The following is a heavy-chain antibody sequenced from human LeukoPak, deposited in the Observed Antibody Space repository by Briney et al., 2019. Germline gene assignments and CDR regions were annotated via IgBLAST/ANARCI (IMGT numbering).Heavy chain of an antibody. CDR2: IKQDGSEK. CDR1: GFTFSTYW. D-gene: IGHD2-2*01. Sequence: PGGSLRLSCAASGFTFSTYWMSWVRQAPGKGLEWVANIKQDGSEKYYVDSVKGRFTISRDNAKNSLYLQINSLRAEDTAVYYCAKGGCSSTSCYRSNYFDYWGQGTLVTISS. J-gene: IGHJ4*02. CDR3: AKGGCSSTSCYRSNYFDY. V-gene: IGHV3-7*01.